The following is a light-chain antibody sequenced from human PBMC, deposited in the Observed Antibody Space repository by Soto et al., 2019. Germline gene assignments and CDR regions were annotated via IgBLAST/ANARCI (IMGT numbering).Light chain of an antibody. CDR1: QSVSDY. J-gene: IGKJ4*01. Sequence: EIVLTQSPATLSLSPGERATLSCRASQSVSDYIAWYQQKPGQAPRLLIYDTSNRATGVPARFSGSGSGTDFTLTIRNLEPEDFAVYYCQQRTNWLTFGGGTKVEIK. CDR2: DTS. CDR3: QQRTNWLT. V-gene: IGKV3-11*01.